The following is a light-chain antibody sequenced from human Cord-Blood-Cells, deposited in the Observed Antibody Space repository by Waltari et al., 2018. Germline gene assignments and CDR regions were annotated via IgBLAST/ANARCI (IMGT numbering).Light chain of an antibody. CDR3: QQYNNWPPLT. Sequence: EIVMTQSTATLSVSPGERATLSYRASHSVSSNLAWYQQKPGQAPRLLIYGASTRATGSPARFSGSGSGTEFSLTISSLQSEDFAVYYCQQYNNWPPLTFGGGTKVEIK. V-gene: IGKV3-15*01. J-gene: IGKJ4*01. CDR2: GAS. CDR1: HSVSSN.